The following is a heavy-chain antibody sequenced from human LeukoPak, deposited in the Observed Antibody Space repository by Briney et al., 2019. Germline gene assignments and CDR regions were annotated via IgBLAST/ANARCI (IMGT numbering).Heavy chain of an antibody. D-gene: IGHD3-10*01. CDR1: GFTVTSHW. V-gene: IGHV3-7*01. CDR3: ARPLFGAISPGY. Sequence: GRSLRLSCATSGFTVTSHWRTWDRQAPGPGLEREANIKEDGSETFYGDSVKGRFTISRDNAENSLNLQMNNLRPEDTAMYYCARPLFGAISPGYWGQGTLVTVSS. CDR2: IKEDGSET. J-gene: IGHJ4*02.